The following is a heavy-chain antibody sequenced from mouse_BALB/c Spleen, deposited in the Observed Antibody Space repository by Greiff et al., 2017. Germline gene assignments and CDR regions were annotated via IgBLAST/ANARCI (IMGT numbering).Heavy chain of an antibody. D-gene: IGHD4-1*02. CDR1: GFTFSSFG. V-gene: IGHV5-17*02. CDR2: ISSGSSTI. Sequence: DVHLVESGGGLVQPGGSRKLSCAASGFTFSSFGMHWVRQAPEKGLEWVAYISSGSSTIYYADTVKGRFTISRDNPKNTLFLQMTSLRSEDTAMYYCARWAPTGDFDYWGQGTTLTVSS. J-gene: IGHJ2*01. CDR3: ARWAPTGDFDY.